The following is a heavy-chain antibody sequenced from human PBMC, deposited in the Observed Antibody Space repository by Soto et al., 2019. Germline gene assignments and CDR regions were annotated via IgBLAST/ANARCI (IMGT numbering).Heavy chain of an antibody. CDR3: ARQDIVTAPVRGVYFDS. J-gene: IGHJ4*02. CDR2: ISGSGGST. V-gene: IGHV3-23*01. D-gene: IGHD2-15*01. CDR1: GFTFSSYA. Sequence: QPGGSLRLSCAASGFTFSSYAMSWVRQAPGKGLEWVSAISGSGGSTYYADSVKGRFTISRDNSINTVYLQWRSLKASDTAIYFCARQDIVTAPVRGVYFDSWGQGTPVTVSS.